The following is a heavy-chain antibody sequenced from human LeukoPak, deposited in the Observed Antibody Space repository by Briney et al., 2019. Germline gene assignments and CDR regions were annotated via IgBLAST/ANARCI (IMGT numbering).Heavy chain of an antibody. D-gene: IGHD3-3*01. V-gene: IGHV4-34*01. CDR3: ARDRTVKMFGPALGSWFDP. CDR2: INHSGST. CDR1: GDSFSGYY. Sequence: SETLSLTCAVYGDSFSGYYWSWIRHPPGKGLEWIGEINHSGSTNYNTSLKSRVTIPVETSKNQFSLTLKSVTAADTALYYCARDRTVKMFGPALGSWFDPWGQGTLVTVSS. J-gene: IGHJ5*02.